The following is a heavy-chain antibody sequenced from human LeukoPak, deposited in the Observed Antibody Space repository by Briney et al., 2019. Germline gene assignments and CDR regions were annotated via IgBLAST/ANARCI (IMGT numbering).Heavy chain of an antibody. D-gene: IGHD3/OR15-3a*01. V-gene: IGHV3-74*01. CDR1: GFTFSTYW. CDR3: ARAFRTDAAIDY. Sequence: PGGSLRLSCTASGFTFSTYWMHWVRQVPGKGLVWVSRISSDGANANYADSVKGRFTISRDNAKNSLYLQMNSLRAEDTAVYYCARAFRTDAAIDYWGQGTLVTVSS. J-gene: IGHJ4*02. CDR2: ISSDGANA.